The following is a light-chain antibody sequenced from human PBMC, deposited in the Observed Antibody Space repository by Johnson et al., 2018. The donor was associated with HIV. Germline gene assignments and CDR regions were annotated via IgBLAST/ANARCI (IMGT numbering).Light chain of an antibody. CDR2: DNT. V-gene: IGLV1-51*01. Sequence: VLTQPPSVSAAPGQKVTISCSGNTSKIENNYVSWYQQFPERAPKLLIYDNTKRPSGLPDRSSGSKSGPSASLGTTALLTGDEADYYCGTWDSSLSAYVFGTGTKVTVL. CDR3: GTWDSSLSAYV. J-gene: IGLJ1*01. CDR1: TSKIENNY.